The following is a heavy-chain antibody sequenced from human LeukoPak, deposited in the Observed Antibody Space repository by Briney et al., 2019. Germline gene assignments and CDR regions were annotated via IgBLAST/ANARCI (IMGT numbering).Heavy chain of an antibody. CDR2: ISGSGGST. CDR3: AKLPPTTASGRCDY. D-gene: IGHD5-12*01. J-gene: IGHJ4*02. CDR1: GFTFSSYA. V-gene: IGHV3-23*01. Sequence: GSLRLSCAASGFTFSSYAMSWVRQAPGKGLGWVSGISGSGGSTYSADSVKGRFTISRDNSKDTLYLQMNSLRAEYTAVYYCAKLPPTTASGRCDYWGQGTLVTVSS.